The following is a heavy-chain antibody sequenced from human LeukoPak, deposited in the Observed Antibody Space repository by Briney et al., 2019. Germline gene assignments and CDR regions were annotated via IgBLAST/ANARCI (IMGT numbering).Heavy chain of an antibody. CDR3: VREIGNSGNYD. CDR2: IYRGEST. V-gene: IGHV3-53*01. J-gene: IGHJ4*02. D-gene: IGHD1-26*01. Sequence: GGSLRLSCAASGFTFSSYSMSWVRQAPGKGLEWVSVIYRGESTYYTESVRGRFMISRDSSKNTLYLQMNSLRAEDTAVYYCVREIGNSGNYDWGQGTLVTVSS. CDR1: GFTFSSYS.